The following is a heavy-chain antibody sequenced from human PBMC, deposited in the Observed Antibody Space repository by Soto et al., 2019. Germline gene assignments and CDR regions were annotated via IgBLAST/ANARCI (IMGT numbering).Heavy chain of an antibody. CDR3: ARDETGDSYYYYYGMDV. CDR2: ILPIFGTT. D-gene: IGHD7-27*01. Sequence: QVQLVQSGAEGKKPGSSVKVSCKASGGTFNIYNINWVRQAPGQGLEWMGGILPIFGTTNYAQRFQGRLTIIADDSTSTAYMELSSLRSEDTAVYYCARDETGDSYYYYYGMDVWGQGTTVTVTS. J-gene: IGHJ6*02. V-gene: IGHV1-69*01. CDR1: GGTFNIYN.